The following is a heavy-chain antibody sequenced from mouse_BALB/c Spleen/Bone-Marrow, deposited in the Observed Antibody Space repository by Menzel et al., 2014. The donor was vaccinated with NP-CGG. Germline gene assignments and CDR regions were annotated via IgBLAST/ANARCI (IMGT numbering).Heavy chain of an antibody. J-gene: IGHJ1*01. Sequence: QVQLQQPGAELVRPGTSVKVSCKASGYAFTNYLIEWVKRRPGQGLEWIGMINPGSGGTNYNEKFKGKATLTADKSSSTAYMQLSSLTSDDSAVYFCVRSGGNWNFDVWGAGTTVTVSS. D-gene: IGHD2-1*01. CDR1: GYAFTNYL. V-gene: IGHV1-54*01. CDR3: VRSGGNWNFDV. CDR2: INPGSGGT.